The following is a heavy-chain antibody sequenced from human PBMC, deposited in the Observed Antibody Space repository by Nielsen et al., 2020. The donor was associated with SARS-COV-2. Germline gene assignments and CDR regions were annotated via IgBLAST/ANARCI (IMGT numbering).Heavy chain of an antibody. D-gene: IGHD5-12*01. V-gene: IGHV4-30-4*01. Sequence: WIRQPPGKGLEWIGYIYYSGSTYYNPSLKSRVTISVDTSKNQFSLKLSSVTAADTAVYYCARVHGEATMGVGYYYYYYMDVWGKGTTVTVSS. CDR2: IYYSGST. J-gene: IGHJ6*03. CDR3: ARVHGEATMGVGYYYYYYMDV.